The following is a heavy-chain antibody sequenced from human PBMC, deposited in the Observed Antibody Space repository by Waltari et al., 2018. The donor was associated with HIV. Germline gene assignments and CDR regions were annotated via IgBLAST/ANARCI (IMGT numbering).Heavy chain of an antibody. Sequence: QVQLVQSGAELKKPGASVEFSCRASGYSFTASYVHWVRQAPGQGLQWMGRIKPISGSTNMPLTVQGRITMTRDTSSGAVFMELRGLKFNDTALYYCARGESVSVSKIPPGYRFDFWGQGTLITVSS. V-gene: IGHV1-2*06. J-gene: IGHJ4*02. CDR1: GYSFTASY. CDR3: ARGESVSVSKIPPGYRFDF. D-gene: IGHD2-15*01. CDR2: IKPISGST.